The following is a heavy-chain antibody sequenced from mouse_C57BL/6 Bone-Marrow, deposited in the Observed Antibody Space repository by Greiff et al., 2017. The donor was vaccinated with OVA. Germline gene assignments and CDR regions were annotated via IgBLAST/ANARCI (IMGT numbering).Heavy chain of an antibody. V-gene: IGHV1-4*01. J-gene: IGHJ3*01. CDR1: GYTFTSYT. Sequence: QVQLQQSGAELARPGASVKMSCKASGYTFTSYTMHWVKQRPGQGLEWIGYINPSSGYTKYNQKFKDKATLTADKSSSTADMQLSSLTSEDSAVYYCARCGYDPWFAYWGQGTLVTVSA. CDR2: INPSSGYT. CDR3: ARCGYDPWFAY. D-gene: IGHD2-2*01.